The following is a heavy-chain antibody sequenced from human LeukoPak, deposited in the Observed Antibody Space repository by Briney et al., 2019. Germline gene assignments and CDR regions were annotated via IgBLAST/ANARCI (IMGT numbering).Heavy chain of an antibody. CDR3: ARVWVGSTFDY. Sequence: GGSLRLSCAASGFPFSSYWMHWVRHAPGKGLVWVSRIKSDGSSTNYADSVKGRFTIPRDNAKNTLYLQMNSLRAEDTAVYYCARVWVGSTFDYWGQGTLVTVSS. CDR1: GFPFSSYW. J-gene: IGHJ4*02. CDR2: IKSDGSST. V-gene: IGHV3-74*01. D-gene: IGHD3-16*01.